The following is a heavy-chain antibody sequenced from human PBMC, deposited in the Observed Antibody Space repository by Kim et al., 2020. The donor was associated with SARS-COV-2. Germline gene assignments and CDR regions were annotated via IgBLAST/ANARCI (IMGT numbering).Heavy chain of an antibody. CDR2: IWYDGSNK. CDR3: ARDRHITMVRGVITDYYYYGMDV. D-gene: IGHD3-10*01. CDR1: GFTFSSYG. Sequence: GGSLRLSCAASGFTFSSYGMHWVRQAPGKGLEWVAVIWYDGSNKYYADSVKGRFTISRDNSKNTLYLQMNSLRAEDTAVYYCARDRHITMVRGVITDYYYYGMDVWGQGTMVTVSS. V-gene: IGHV3-33*01. J-gene: IGHJ6*02.